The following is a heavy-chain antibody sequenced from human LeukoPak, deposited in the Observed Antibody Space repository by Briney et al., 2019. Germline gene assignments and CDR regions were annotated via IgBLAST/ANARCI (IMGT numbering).Heavy chain of an antibody. D-gene: IGHD3-22*01. CDR1: GFTFSSYS. CDR3: ARDKDDPWGIVVVTPDY. J-gene: IGHJ4*02. CDR2: IRSSSSYI. Sequence: GGSLRLSCAASGFTFSSYSMNWVRQAPGKGLEWVSSIRSSSSYIYYADSVKGRFTISRDNTKNSLYLQMSSLRAEDTAVYYCARDKDDPWGIVVVTPDYWGQGTLVTVSS. V-gene: IGHV3-21*01.